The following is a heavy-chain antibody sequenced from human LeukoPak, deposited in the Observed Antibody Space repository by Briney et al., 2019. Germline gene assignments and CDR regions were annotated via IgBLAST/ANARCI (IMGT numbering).Heavy chain of an antibody. CDR3: ARYSGYADC. CDR2: ISGSGGST. CDR1: GFTFGSYA. V-gene: IGHV3-23*01. J-gene: IGHJ4*02. Sequence: PGGSLRLSCAASGFTFGSYAMSWVRKAPGKGVEWVSAISGSGGSTYYADSVKGRFTISRDNSKNTLYLQMNSLRAEDTAVYYCARYSGYADCWGQGTLVTVSS. D-gene: IGHD5-12*01.